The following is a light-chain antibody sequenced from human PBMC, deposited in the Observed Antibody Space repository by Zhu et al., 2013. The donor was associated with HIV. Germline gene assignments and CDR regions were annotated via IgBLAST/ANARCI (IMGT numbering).Light chain of an antibody. CDR3: QQYYTSPLT. CDR1: QPISTY. J-gene: IGKJ4*01. CDR2: GAS. Sequence: AIRMTQSPSSLSASTGDRVTITCRASQPISTYLAWYQQTPGKAPKLLIYGASTFQGGVPSRFNGSGSETDFTLTISCLQSEDFATYYCQQYYTSPLTFGGGTKLEI. V-gene: IGKV1-8*01.